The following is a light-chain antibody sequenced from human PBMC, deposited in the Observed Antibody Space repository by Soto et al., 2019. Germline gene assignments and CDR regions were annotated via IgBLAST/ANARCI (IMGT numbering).Light chain of an antibody. V-gene: IGKV3-20*01. Sequence: EIVLTQSPDTLSLSPGERATLSCRASRSFSSSYLAWYQQTPGQAPRLLIYAASSRATGIPDRFSGSGSGTDFTLTISSLEPEDSAVYYCQQYGSSPPYTFGQGNKLEIK. J-gene: IGKJ2*01. CDR2: AAS. CDR1: RSFSSSY. CDR3: QQYGSSPPYT.